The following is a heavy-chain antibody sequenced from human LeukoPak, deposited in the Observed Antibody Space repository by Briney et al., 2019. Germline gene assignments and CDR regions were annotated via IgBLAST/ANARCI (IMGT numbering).Heavy chain of an antibody. CDR2: ISGSSSYI. CDR3: ARGRGGYYDFWSGYYRVEGMDY. CDR1: GFTFSSYS. V-gene: IGHV3-21*01. Sequence: PGGSLRLSCAASGFTFSSYSMNWVRQAPGKGLEWVSSISGSSSYIYYADSVQGRFTISRDNAKNSLYPQMNSLRAEDTAVYYCARGRGGYYDFWSGYYRVEGMDYWGQGTLVTVSS. D-gene: IGHD3-3*01. J-gene: IGHJ4*02.